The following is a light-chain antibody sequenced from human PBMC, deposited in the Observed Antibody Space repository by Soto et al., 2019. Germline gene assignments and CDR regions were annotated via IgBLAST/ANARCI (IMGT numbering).Light chain of an antibody. J-gene: IGLJ2*01. CDR3: SSYGGNNTVL. Sequence: QSALTQPASVSGSPGQSITISCTGTSSDVGGYNYVSWYQQHPVKAPKLIIFEIRNRPSGVSDRFSGSKSGNTASLTISGLQPADEADYYCSSYGGNNTVLFGGGTKVPVL. CDR1: SSDVGGYNY. V-gene: IGLV2-14*01. CDR2: EIR.